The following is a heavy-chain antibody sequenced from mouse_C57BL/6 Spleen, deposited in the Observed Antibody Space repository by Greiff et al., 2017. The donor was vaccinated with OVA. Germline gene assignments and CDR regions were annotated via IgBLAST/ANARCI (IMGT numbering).Heavy chain of an antibody. CDR3: ARGNYGSSYGGFAY. V-gene: IGHV1-55*01. D-gene: IGHD1-1*01. Sequence: VQLQQPGAELVKPGASVKMSCKASGYTFTSYWITWVKQRPGQGLEWIGDIYPGSGSTNYNEKFKSKATLTVDTSSSTAYMQLSSLTSEDSAVYDCARGNYGSSYGGFAYWGQGTLVTVSA. CDR1: GYTFTSYW. CDR2: IYPGSGST. J-gene: IGHJ3*01.